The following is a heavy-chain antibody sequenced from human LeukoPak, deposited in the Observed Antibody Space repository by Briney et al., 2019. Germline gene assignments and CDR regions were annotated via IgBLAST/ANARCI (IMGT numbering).Heavy chain of an antibody. V-gene: IGHV1-69*13. D-gene: IGHD1-26*01. CDR3: ARGKWELPRPFDY. CDR1: GGTFSSYA. Sequence: SVKVSCKASGGTFSSYAISWVRQAPGQGLEWMGGIIPIFGTANYAQKFQGRVTITADESTSTAYMELSSLRSEDTAVYYCARGKWELPRPFDYWGQGTLVTVSS. J-gene: IGHJ4*02. CDR2: IIPIFGTA.